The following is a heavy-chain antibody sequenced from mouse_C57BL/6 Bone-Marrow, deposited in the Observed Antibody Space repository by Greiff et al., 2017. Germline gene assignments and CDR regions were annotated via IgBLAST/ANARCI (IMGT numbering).Heavy chain of an antibody. J-gene: IGHJ3*01. CDR1: GFPITSGYY. CDR3: AGDRSDSEGFAY. CDR2: ITHSGET. D-gene: IGHD2-12*01. Sequence: QVQLKESGPGLVKPSQSLFLTCSITGFPITSGYYWIWIRQSPGKPLEWMGYITHSGETFYNPSLQSPISITRETSKNQFFLQLNSVTTEDTAMYYCAGDRSDSEGFAYWGQGTLVTVSA. V-gene: IGHV12-3*01.